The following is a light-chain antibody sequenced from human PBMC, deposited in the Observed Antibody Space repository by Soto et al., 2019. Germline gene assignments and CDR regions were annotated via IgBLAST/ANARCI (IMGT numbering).Light chain of an antibody. CDR2: GAS. V-gene: IGKV3-20*01. Sequence: ESVLTQSPGTLSLSPGERATLSCMVSQSVSSSYLAWYQQKPGQAPRLLIYGASSRATGIPDRFSGSGSGTDFTLTISRLEPEDFAVYYCQQYGSAPTWTFGQGTKVDI. CDR1: QSVSSSY. CDR3: QQYGSAPTWT. J-gene: IGKJ1*01.